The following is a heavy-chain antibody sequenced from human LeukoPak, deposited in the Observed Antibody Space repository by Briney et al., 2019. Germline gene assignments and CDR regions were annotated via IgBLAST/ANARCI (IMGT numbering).Heavy chain of an antibody. CDR2: IYYSGST. D-gene: IGHD2-15*01. V-gene: IGHV4-59*01. CDR1: GGSISSYY. Sequence: SETLSLTCTVSGGSISSYYWSWIRQPPGKGLEWIGYIYYSGSTNYNPSLKSRVTISVDTSKNQFSLKLSSVTAADTAVYYCARGGYCSGGSCYYRNFDYWGQGTLVTVSS. CDR3: ARGGYCSGGSCYYRNFDY. J-gene: IGHJ4*02.